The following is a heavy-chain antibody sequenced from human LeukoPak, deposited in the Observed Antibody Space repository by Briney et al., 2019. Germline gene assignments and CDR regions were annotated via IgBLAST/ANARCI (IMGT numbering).Heavy chain of an antibody. CDR3: ARDLEGLERYFDY. CDR2: INPDSGDT. J-gene: IGHJ4*02. V-gene: IGHV1-2*02. CDR1: GYTFTGYY. D-gene: IGHD1-1*01. Sequence: ASVKVSCKASGYTFTGYYIHWVRQAPGQGLKWIGWINPDSGDTKYAQKFQGRVSMTRDRSISTAYMELSRLRSDDTAVYFCARDLEGLERYFDYWGQGTLVTVSS.